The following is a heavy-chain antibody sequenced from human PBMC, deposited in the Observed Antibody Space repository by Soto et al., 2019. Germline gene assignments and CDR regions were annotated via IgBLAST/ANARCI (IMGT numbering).Heavy chain of an antibody. J-gene: IGHJ5*02. D-gene: IGHD6-25*01. CDR1: GFTFSSYA. CDR2: ISGRGGST. Sequence: EVQLLESGGGLVQPGGSLRLSCAASGFTFSSYAMSWVRQAPGKGLEWVSAISGRGGSTYYADSVKGRYTISRDNSKNTLYLQMNSLRAEDTAVYYCAKAGAGYSGGWPNNWFDPWGQGTLVTVSS. V-gene: IGHV3-23*01. CDR3: AKAGAGYSGGWPNNWFDP.